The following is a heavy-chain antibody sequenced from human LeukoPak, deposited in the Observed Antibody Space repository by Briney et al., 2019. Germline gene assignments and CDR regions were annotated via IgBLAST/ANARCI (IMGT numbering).Heavy chain of an antibody. D-gene: IGHD4-11*01. Sequence: SETLSLTCTVSGGSISNSNYHWGWIRQPPGKGLEWIGEIYHSGSTNYNPSLKSRVTISVDKSKNQFSLKLSSVTAADTAVYYCAGAHDDYSNPKSPDYYYYYGMDVWGQGTTVTVSS. CDR2: IYHSGST. V-gene: IGHV4-39*07. J-gene: IGHJ6*02. CDR1: GGSISNSNYH. CDR3: AGAHDDYSNPKSPDYYYYYGMDV.